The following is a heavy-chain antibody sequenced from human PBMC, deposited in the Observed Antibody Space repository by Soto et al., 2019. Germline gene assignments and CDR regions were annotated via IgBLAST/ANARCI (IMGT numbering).Heavy chain of an antibody. CDR1: GGTFSSYA. J-gene: IGHJ3*02. CDR2: IIPIFGTA. Sequence: GASVKVSCKASGGTFSSYAISWVRQAPGQGLEWMGGIIPIFGTANYAQKFQGRVTITADKSTSTAYMELSSLRSEDTAVYYCASYDSSGSQHAFDIWGQGTMVTVSS. D-gene: IGHD6-19*01. CDR3: ASYDSSGSQHAFDI. V-gene: IGHV1-69*06.